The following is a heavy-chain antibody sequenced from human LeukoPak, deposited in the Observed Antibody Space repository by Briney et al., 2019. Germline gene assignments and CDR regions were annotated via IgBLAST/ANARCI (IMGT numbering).Heavy chain of an antibody. CDR2: ISGSGSTM. CDR1: GFTFSDYY. Sequence: GGSLRLSCAASGFTFSDYYMNWVRQAPGKGLEWVSYISGSGSTMYYADSVKGRFTISRDNAKNSLYLQINSLRAEDTAVYYCARTGAGESFDYWGQGTLVTVSS. CDR3: ARTGAGESFDY. D-gene: IGHD1-26*01. J-gene: IGHJ4*02. V-gene: IGHV3-11*01.